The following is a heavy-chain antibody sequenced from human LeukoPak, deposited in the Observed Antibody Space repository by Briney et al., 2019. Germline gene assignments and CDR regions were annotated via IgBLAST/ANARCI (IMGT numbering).Heavy chain of an antibody. CDR3: ARGGNGYELGY. CDR2: ISSSSGVI. V-gene: IGHV3-48*04. Sequence: GGSLRLSCAASGFPFSSYSMNWVRQAPGKGLEWASYISSSSGVIYYADSVMGRFTISRDNAKNSLYLRMNSLRAEDSAVYYCARGGNGYELGYWGQGTLVTVSS. CDR1: GFPFSSYS. J-gene: IGHJ4*02. D-gene: IGHD5-12*01.